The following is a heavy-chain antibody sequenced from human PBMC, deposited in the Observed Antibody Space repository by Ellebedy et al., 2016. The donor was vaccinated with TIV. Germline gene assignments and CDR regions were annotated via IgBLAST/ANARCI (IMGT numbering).Heavy chain of an antibody. CDR2: LTASGDYT. D-gene: IGHD3-10*01. V-gene: IGHV3-23*01. CDR1: GFAFRYYA. CDR3: AKERHGSGTHYFDL. Sequence: GGSLRLSCVASGFAFRYYAVSWVRQAPGKGLEWVSSLTASGDYTDYADSVRGRFTISRDNFKNTVFLQMNSLRADDTAVYYCAKERHGSGTHYFDLWGQGTLVTVSP. J-gene: IGHJ4*02.